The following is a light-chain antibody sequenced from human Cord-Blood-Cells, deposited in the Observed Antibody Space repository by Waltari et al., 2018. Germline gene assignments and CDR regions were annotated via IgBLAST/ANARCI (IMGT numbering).Light chain of an antibody. CDR3: QQLNSYPIT. J-gene: IGKJ5*01. V-gene: IGKV1-9*01. CDR1: QGISSY. Sequence: IQLTQSPSSLSASVGDRVTLTCRASQGISSYLAWYQQKPGKAPKLLIYAASTLQSGVPSRFSGSGSGTDFTLTISSLQPEDFATYCCQQLNSYPITFGQGTRLEIK. CDR2: AAS.